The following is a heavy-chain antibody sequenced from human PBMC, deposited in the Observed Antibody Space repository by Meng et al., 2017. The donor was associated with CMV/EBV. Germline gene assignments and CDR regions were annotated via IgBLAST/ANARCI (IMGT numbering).Heavy chain of an antibody. CDR3: AYFRRLINYAY. V-gene: IGHV2-5*01. D-gene: IGHD6-25*01. J-gene: IGHJ4*02. CDR1: GFSLSTSEVG. Sequence: SGPTLVKPTQTLTLTCTFSGFSLSTSEVGVSWIRQPPGKALEWLAFIYWNDDNCYSPSLRSRLTLTKDTSKNQVVLTMTNMSPVDTATYYCAYFRRLINYAYWGQGMLVTVSS. CDR2: IYWNDDN.